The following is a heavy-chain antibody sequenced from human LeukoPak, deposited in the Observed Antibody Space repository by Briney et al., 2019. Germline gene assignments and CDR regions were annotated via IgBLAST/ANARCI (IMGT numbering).Heavy chain of an antibody. CDR2: INHSGST. D-gene: IGHD3-22*01. Sequence: SETLSLTCAVYGGSFSGDFWSWIRQPPGKGLEWIGEINHSGSTNYNPSLKSRVTISVDTSKNQFSLKLSSVTAADTAVYYCARGENYDSSGYYYGVDYWGQGTLVTVSS. CDR1: GGSFSGDF. CDR3: ARGENYDSSGYYYGVDY. V-gene: IGHV4-34*01. J-gene: IGHJ4*02.